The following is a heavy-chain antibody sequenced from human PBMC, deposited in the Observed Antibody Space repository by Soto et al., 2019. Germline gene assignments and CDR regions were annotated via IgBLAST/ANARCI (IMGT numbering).Heavy chain of an antibody. CDR1: GGSVSSGSYY. J-gene: IGHJ5*02. CDR3: ARGTRGYDYVWGSYRYWFDP. D-gene: IGHD3-16*02. CDR2: IYYSGST. V-gene: IGHV4-61*01. Sequence: QVQLQESGPGRVKPSETLSLTCTVSGGSVSSGSYYWSWIRQPPGKGLEWIGYIYYSGSTNYNPYLRSRVTISVDTSKSQLSLKLSTVTAADTAVYYCARGTRGYDYVWGSYRYWFDPWGQGTLVTVSS.